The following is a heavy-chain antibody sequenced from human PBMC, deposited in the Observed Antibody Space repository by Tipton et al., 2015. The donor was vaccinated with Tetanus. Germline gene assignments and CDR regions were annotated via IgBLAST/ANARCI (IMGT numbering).Heavy chain of an antibody. Sequence: SLRLSCAASGFTFSSHWMHWVRQAPGKKLMWVARISYDGSSISYADSVKGRFTISRDNPKNTLYLQMNGLRGDDTALYFCVRVIYSGSFYFDSWGQGTRVTVSS. CDR2: ISYDGSSI. CDR3: VRVIYSGSFYFDS. D-gene: IGHD1-26*01. CDR1: GFTFSSHW. J-gene: IGHJ4*02. V-gene: IGHV3-74*01.